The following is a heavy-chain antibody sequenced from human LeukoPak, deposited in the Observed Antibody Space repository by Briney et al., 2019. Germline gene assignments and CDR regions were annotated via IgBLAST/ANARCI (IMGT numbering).Heavy chain of an antibody. Sequence: SETLSLTCTVSGGSISSYYWSWIRQPAGKGLEWIGRIYTSGSTNYNPSLKSRVTMSVDTSKNQFSLKLSSVTAADTAVYYCARDIYDYVWGSYRMAYFDYWGQGTLVTASS. D-gene: IGHD3-16*02. J-gene: IGHJ4*02. CDR1: GGSISSYY. CDR2: IYTSGST. V-gene: IGHV4-4*07. CDR3: ARDIYDYVWGSYRMAYFDY.